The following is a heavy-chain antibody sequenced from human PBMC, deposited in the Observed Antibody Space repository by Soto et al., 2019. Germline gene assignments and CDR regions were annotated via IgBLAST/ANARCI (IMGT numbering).Heavy chain of an antibody. CDR3: AGGGGVGATTGWD. V-gene: IGHV1-69*06. D-gene: IGHD1-26*01. J-gene: IGHJ4*02. CDR1: GGTFSSYA. Sequence: QVQLVQSGAEVKKPGSSVKVSCKASGGTFSSYAISWVRQAPGQGLEWMGGIIPIFGTANYAQKFQGRVTITADISTSPAYRELGSLGSGDTAVYYCAGGGGVGATTGWDWGQGTLVTVSS. CDR2: IIPIFGTA.